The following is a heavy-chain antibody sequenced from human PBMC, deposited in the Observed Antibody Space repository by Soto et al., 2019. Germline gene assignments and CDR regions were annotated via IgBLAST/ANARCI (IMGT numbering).Heavy chain of an antibody. D-gene: IGHD2-2*02. Sequence: GASVKVSCKASGYTFTGYNMQWVRQAPGQGLEWMGWINPNSGGTNYAQKFQGRVTMTRDTSSSTAYMELTRLRSDDTAVYYCARVRYTLSLDVWGQGTTVTVSS. J-gene: IGHJ6*02. CDR2: INPNSGGT. V-gene: IGHV1-2*02. CDR1: GYTFTGYN. CDR3: ARVRYTLSLDV.